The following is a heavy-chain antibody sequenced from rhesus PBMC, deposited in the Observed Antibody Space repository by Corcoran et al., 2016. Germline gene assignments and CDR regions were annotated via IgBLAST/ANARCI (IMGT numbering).Heavy chain of an antibody. Sequence: QVQLQESGPGLVMPSETLSLTCAVSGGSISRSYWRWIRQAPGKGLEWIGRIDSSGSTYYNPSLKSRVTLSVDTSKNQLSLKLSSVTAADTAVYYCAREYCTSTTCYPFDYWGQGVLVTVSS. CDR3: AREYCTSTTCYPFDY. CDR2: IDSSGST. V-gene: IGHV4S11*01. J-gene: IGHJ4*01. D-gene: IGHD2-2*01. CDR1: GGSISRSY.